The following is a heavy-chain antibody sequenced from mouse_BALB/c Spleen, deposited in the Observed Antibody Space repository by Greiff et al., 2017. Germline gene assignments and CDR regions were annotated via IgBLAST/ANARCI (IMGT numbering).Heavy chain of an antibody. D-gene: IGHD2-4*01. Sequence: LKQPGSELVRPGASVKLSCKASGYTFTSYWMHWVKQRPGQGLEWIGNIYPGSGSTNYDEKFKSKATLTVDTSSSTAYMQLSSLTSEDSAVYYCTRSYDYDYDYWGQGTTLTVSS. CDR1: GYTFTSYW. V-gene: IGHV1S22*01. CDR3: TRSYDYDYDY. J-gene: IGHJ2*01. CDR2: IYPGSGST.